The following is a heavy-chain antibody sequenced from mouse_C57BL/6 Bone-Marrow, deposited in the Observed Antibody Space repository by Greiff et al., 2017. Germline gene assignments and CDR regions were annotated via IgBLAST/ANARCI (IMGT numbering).Heavy chain of an antibody. D-gene: IGHD2-3*01. V-gene: IGHV1-19*01. CDR3: AIYDGYSY. CDR1: GYTFTDYY. CDR2: INPYNGGT. Sequence: VQLKESGPVLVKPGASVKMSCKASGYTFTDYYMNWVKQSHGKSLEWIGVINPYNGGTSYNQKFKGKATLTVDKSSSTAYMELNSLTSEDSAVYYCAIYDGYSYWGQGTTLTVSS. J-gene: IGHJ2*01.